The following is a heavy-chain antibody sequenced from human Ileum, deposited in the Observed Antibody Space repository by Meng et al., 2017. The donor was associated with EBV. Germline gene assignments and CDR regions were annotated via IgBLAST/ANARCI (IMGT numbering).Heavy chain of an antibody. CDR3: GRDQGRELINH. CDR1: GDSISSDIW. Sequence: ARLRGSRPGRVKLSGTLSPTCTVSGDSISSDIWWSWVRQPPGKGLEWIGEVYHRGDTNYNPSLKSRVDISVDKSKNQFYLSLFSVTAADTAVYYCGRDQGRELINHWGQGTLVTVSS. V-gene: IGHV4-4*02. CDR2: VYHRGDT. D-gene: IGHD1-7*01. J-gene: IGHJ4*02.